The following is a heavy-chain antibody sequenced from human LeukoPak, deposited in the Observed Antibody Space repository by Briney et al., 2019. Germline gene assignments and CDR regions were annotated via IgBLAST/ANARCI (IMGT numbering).Heavy chain of an antibody. J-gene: IGHJ6*03. CDR3: TATYGEYYYYYYMDV. V-gene: IGHV3-15*01. CDR1: GFTFSNAW. Sequence: PGGSLRLSCAASGFTFSNAWMSWVRQAPGKGLEWVGRIKSKTDGGTTDYAAPVKGRFTISRDDSKNTLYLQMNSLKTEDTAVYYCTATYGEYYYYYYMDVWGKGTTVTVSS. CDR2: IKSKTDGGTT. D-gene: IGHD4-17*01.